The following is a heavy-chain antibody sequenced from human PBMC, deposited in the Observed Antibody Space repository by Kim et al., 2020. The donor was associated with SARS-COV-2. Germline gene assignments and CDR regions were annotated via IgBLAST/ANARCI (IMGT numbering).Heavy chain of an antibody. V-gene: IGHV3-33*06. Sequence: VKGRFTISRDNSKNTLYLQMNSLRAEDTAVYYCAKANYDILTGPPYYFDYWGQGTLVTVSS. D-gene: IGHD3-9*01. J-gene: IGHJ4*02. CDR3: AKANYDILTGPPYYFDY.